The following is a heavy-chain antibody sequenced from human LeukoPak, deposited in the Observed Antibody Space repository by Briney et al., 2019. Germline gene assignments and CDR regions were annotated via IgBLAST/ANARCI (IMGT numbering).Heavy chain of an antibody. D-gene: IGHD2-2*01. CDR3: ARPGYCSSTSCYQFDY. J-gene: IGHJ4*02. Sequence: GESLKISXKGSGYSFTSYWIGWVRQMPGKGLEWMGIIYPGDSDTRYSPSFQGQVTISADKSISTAYLQWSSLKASDTAMYYCARPGYCSSTSCYQFDYWGQGTLVTVSS. CDR2: IYPGDSDT. V-gene: IGHV5-51*03. CDR1: GYSFTSYW.